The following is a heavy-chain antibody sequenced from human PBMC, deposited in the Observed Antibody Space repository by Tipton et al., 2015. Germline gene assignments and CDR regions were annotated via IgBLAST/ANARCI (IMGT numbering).Heavy chain of an antibody. CDR3: ARDRLGPGGFDY. Sequence: TLSLTCAVYGGSFSGYYWSWIRQPPGKGLEWIGQINHSGNTNYNPSLKTRVTISVDTSKNQFSLKLSSVTAADTAVYYCARDRLGPGGFDYWGQGTLVTVSS. CDR2: INHSGNT. J-gene: IGHJ4*02. D-gene: IGHD3-16*01. V-gene: IGHV4-34*01. CDR1: GGSFSGYY.